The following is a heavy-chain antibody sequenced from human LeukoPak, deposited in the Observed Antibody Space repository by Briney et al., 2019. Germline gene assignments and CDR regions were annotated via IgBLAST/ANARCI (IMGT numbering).Heavy chain of an antibody. CDR1: GGSISSGGYY. CDR2: IYYSGST. V-gene: IGHV4-31*03. D-gene: IGHD5-18*01. CDR3: AAMDTAMDYFDY. J-gene: IGHJ4*02. Sequence: PSQTLSLTCTVSGGSISSGGYYWSWIRQHPGKGLEWIGYIYYSGSTYYNPSLKSRVTISVDTSKNQFSLELSSVTAADTAVYYCAAMDTAMDYFDYWGQGTLVTASS.